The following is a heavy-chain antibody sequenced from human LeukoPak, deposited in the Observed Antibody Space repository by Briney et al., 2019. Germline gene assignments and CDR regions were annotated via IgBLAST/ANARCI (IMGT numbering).Heavy chain of an antibody. CDR2: ISYDGSQK. J-gene: IGHJ4*02. CDR3: ATANSSSWHYFDD. Sequence: GGSLRLSCAASGFTFSDYTLHWVRQAPGKELEWLAVISYDGSQKYYADSVTGRFTISGDNSKNTVNLQMNSLRVEDTAVFYCATANSSSWHYFDDWGQGTLVTVSS. D-gene: IGHD6-13*01. V-gene: IGHV3-30*04. CDR1: GFTFSDYT.